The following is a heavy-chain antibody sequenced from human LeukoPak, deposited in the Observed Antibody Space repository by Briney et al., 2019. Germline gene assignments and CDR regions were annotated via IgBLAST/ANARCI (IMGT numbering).Heavy chain of an antibody. V-gene: IGHV3-9*01. CDR1: AFSFDDYA. CDR2: ISWSGGVI. Sequence: GGSLRLSCTTSAFSFDDYAMHWVRQAPGKGLEWVSGISWSGGVIGYADSVKDRFTISRDNAKNSLYLQMNSLRTEDTALYYCAKDSSAGYSNSWSDSWGQGTLVTVSS. CDR3: AKDSSAGYSNSWSDS. J-gene: IGHJ5*01. D-gene: IGHD6-13*01.